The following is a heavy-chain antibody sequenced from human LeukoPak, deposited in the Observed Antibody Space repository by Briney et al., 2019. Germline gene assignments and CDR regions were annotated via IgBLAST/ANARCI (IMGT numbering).Heavy chain of an antibody. V-gene: IGHV3-23*01. J-gene: IGHJ5*02. CDR2: LSANGSVT. Sequence: GGPLRLSCDASGFRFSAYGMSWVRQAPGQGLEWVSGLSANGSVTFYARSVRGRFTISRDNSKNTLHLQMSSLRADDSALYYCAKSKEDCCGSFDPWGQGTLVTVSS. CDR3: AKSKEDCCGSFDP. D-gene: IGHD2-15*01. CDR1: GFRFSAYG.